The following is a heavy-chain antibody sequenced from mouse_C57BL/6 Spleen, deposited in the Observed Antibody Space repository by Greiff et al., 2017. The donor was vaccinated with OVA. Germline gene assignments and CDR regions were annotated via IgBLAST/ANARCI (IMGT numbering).Heavy chain of an antibody. CDR1: GYTFTSYG. CDR2: IYPRSGNT. J-gene: IGHJ4*01. Sequence: QVQLQQSGAELARPGASVKLSCKASGYTFTSYGISWVKQRTGQGLEWIGEIYPRSGNTYYNEKFKGKATLTADKSSSTAYMELRSLTSEDSAVYFCARGDDGYYEYYYAMDYWGQGTSVTVSS. V-gene: IGHV1-81*01. D-gene: IGHD2-3*01. CDR3: ARGDDGYYEYYYAMDY.